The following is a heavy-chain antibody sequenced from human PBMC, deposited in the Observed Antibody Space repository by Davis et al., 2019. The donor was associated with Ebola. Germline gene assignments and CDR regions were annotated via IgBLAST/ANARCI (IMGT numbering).Heavy chain of an antibody. CDR3: ASGPGDIVVVVAAYSNYYYYMDV. Sequence: PGGSLRLSCAASGFTFSSYSMNWVRQAPGKGLEWVSSISSSSYIYYADSVKGRFTISRDNAKNSLYLQMNSLRAEDTAVYYCASGPGDIVVVVAAYSNYYYYMDVWGKGTTVTVSS. J-gene: IGHJ6*03. CDR2: ISSSSYI. CDR1: GFTFSSYS. V-gene: IGHV3-21*01. D-gene: IGHD2-15*01.